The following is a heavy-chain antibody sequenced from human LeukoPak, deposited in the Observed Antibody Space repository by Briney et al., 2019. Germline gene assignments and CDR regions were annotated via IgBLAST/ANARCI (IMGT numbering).Heavy chain of an antibody. J-gene: IGHJ4*02. V-gene: IGHV3-23*01. CDR1: GFTFNYA. D-gene: IGHD3-22*01. CDR2: ISGSGGST. CDR3: AKHADSSGRPRAGFDH. Sequence: PGGSLRLSCAASGFTFNYAMTWARQPPGKGLEWVLAISGSGGSTYYADSVKGRFTISKDNSKNTLYLLMSSLRPEDTAVYYCAKHADSSGRPRAGFDHWGQGTLVTVSS.